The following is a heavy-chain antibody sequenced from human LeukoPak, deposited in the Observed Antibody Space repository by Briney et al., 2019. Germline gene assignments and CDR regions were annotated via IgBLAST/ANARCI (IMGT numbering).Heavy chain of an antibody. Sequence: GSSVKVSCKASGYTFTGYYMHWVRQAPGQGLEWMGWINPNSGGTNYAQNFQGRVTMTRDTSISTAYMELSRLRSDDTAVYYCAREGVPYDAFDIWGQGTMVTVSS. CDR3: AREGVPYDAFDI. CDR1: GYTFTGYY. D-gene: IGHD1-1*01. V-gene: IGHV1-2*02. CDR2: INPNSGGT. J-gene: IGHJ3*02.